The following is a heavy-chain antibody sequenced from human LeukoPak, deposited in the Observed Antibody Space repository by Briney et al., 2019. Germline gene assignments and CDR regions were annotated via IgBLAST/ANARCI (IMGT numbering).Heavy chain of an antibody. CDR2: ISSSSSYI. CDR1: GFTFSSYS. V-gene: IGHV3-21*01. J-gene: IGHJ4*02. D-gene: IGHD3-10*01. Sequence: GGSLRLSCAASGFTFSSYSMNWVRQAPGKGLEWVSSISSSSSYIYYADSVKGRFTISRDNAKNSLYLQMNSLRAEDTAVYYCARCPTYYYGSGSYPYYFDYWGQGTLVTVSS. CDR3: ARCPTYYYGSGSYPYYFDY.